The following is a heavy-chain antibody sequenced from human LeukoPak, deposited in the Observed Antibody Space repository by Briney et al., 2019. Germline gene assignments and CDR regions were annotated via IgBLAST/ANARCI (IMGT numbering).Heavy chain of an antibody. CDR2: INHSGST. CDR1: GGSFSGYY. V-gene: IGHV4-34*01. J-gene: IGHJ5*02. D-gene: IGHD5-12*01. Sequence: SETLSLTCAVYGGSFSGYYWSWIRQPPGKGLEWIGEINHSGSTNYNPSLKSRVTISVDTSKNQLSLKLSSVTAADTAVYYRARVELIVALPTSFDPWGQGTLVTVSS. CDR3: ARVELIVALPTSFDP.